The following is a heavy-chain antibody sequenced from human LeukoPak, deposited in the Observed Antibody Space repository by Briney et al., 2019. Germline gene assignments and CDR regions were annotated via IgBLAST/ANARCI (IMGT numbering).Heavy chain of an antibody. CDR2: ISSSGSTI. J-gene: IGHJ4*02. D-gene: IGHD3-22*01. Sequence: LTCAVYGGSFSGYYWSWIRQAPGKGLEWVSYISSSGSTIYYADSVKGRFTISRDNAKNSLYLQMNSLRAEDTAVYYCARDMDGAYDSSGYSIDYWGQGTLVTVSS. V-gene: IGHV3-11*01. CDR1: GGSFSGYY. CDR3: ARDMDGAYDSSGYSIDY.